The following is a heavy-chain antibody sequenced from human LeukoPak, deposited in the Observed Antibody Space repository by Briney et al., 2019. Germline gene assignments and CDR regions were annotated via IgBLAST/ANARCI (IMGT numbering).Heavy chain of an antibody. CDR3: ARLRITMVRGALDY. V-gene: IGHV3-48*03. J-gene: IGHJ4*02. CDR1: GFTFSSYE. Sequence: GGSLRLSCAASGFTFSSYEMNWVRQAPGKGLEWVSYISDSGSTIYYADSVKGRFTISRDNAKNSLYLQMHSLRAEDTAVYYCARLRITMVRGALDYWGQGTLVTVSS. D-gene: IGHD3-10*01. CDR2: ISDSGSTI.